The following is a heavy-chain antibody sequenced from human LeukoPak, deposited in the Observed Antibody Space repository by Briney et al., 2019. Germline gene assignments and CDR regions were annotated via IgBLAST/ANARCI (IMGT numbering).Heavy chain of an antibody. CDR2: IIPILGIA. D-gene: IGHD6-6*01. CDR1: GGTFSSYA. J-gene: IGHJ6*02. CDR3: ARDRIGSSSGLYYYGMDV. Sequence: GASVKVSCKASGGTFSSYAVSWVRQAPGQGLEWMGRIIPILGIANYAQKFQGRVTITADKSTSTAYMELSSLRSEDTAVYYCARDRIGSSSGLYYYGMDVWGQGTTVTVSS. V-gene: IGHV1-69*04.